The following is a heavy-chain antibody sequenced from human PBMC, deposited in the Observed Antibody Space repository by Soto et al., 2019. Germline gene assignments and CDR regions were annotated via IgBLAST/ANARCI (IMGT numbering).Heavy chain of an antibody. Sequence: RPLRLSCSASGFTFSSYAMHWVRQAPGKGLEWVAVISYDGSNKYYADSVKGRFTISRDNSKNTLYLQMNSLRAEDTAVYYCARELEAGKFDYWGQGTLVTVSS. V-gene: IGHV3-30-3*01. CDR1: GFTFSSYA. CDR2: ISYDGSNK. J-gene: IGHJ4*02. D-gene: IGHD1-1*01. CDR3: ARELEAGKFDY.